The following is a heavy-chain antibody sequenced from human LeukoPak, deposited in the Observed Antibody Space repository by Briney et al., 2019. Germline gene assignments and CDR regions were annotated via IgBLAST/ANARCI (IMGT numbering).Heavy chain of an antibody. CDR2: IWYDGSNK. CDR3: ARESDSSGYYDLDY. CDR1: GFIFSSYG. V-gene: IGHV3-33*01. Sequence: PGRSLRLSCAASGFIFSSYGMHWVRQAPCKGLEWVAAIWYDGSNKYYADSVKGRFTISRDNSKNTLYLQVNSLRAEDTAVYYCARESDSSGYYDLDYWGQGTLVTVSS. J-gene: IGHJ4*02. D-gene: IGHD3-22*01.